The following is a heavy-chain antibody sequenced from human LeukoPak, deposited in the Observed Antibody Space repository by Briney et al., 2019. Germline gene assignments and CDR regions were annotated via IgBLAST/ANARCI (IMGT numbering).Heavy chain of an antibody. CDR3: ARDLDDYVWGSYPGSYYYGMDV. Sequence: GGSLRLSCAASGFTFSSYSMNWVRQAPGKGLEWVSSISSSSSYIYYADSVKGRFTISRDNAKNSLYLQMNSLRAEDTAVYYCARDLDDYVWGSYPGSYYYGMDVWGQGTTVTVSS. J-gene: IGHJ6*02. CDR1: GFTFSSYS. CDR2: ISSSSSYI. V-gene: IGHV3-21*01. D-gene: IGHD3-16*02.